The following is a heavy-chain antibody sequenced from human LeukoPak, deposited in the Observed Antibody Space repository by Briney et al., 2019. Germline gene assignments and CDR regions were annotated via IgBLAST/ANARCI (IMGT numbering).Heavy chain of an antibody. D-gene: IGHD2-2*01. CDR1: GFTFDDYA. CDR2: ISWNSGTI. Sequence: PGRSLRLSCAASGFTFDDYAMHWVRQAPGKGLEWVSGISWNSGTIDFADSVKGRFTISRDNARNSLYLEMNSLRADDTAMYFCARSVVPAGAWFDPWGQGTLVIVS. V-gene: IGHV3-9*01. J-gene: IGHJ5*02. CDR3: ARSVVPAGAWFDP.